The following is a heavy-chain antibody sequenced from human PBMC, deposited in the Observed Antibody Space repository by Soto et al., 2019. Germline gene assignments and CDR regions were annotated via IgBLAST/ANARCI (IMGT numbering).Heavy chain of an antibody. CDR2: IYYSGST. V-gene: IGHV4-31*03. J-gene: IGHJ5*02. Sequence: PSETLSLTCTVSGGSISSGGYYWSWIRQHPGKGLEWIGYIYYSGSTYYNPSLKSRVTISVDTSKNQFSLKLSSVTAADTALYYCARVVVLRKSGWFDPWGQGTLVTVSS. CDR3: ARVVVLRKSGWFDP. CDR1: GGSISSGGYY. D-gene: IGHD2-8*01.